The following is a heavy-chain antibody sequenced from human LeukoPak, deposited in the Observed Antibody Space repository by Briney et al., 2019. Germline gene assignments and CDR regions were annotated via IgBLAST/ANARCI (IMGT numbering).Heavy chain of an antibody. CDR1: GGSISSGGYY. CDR2: IYYSGST. V-gene: IGHV4-31*03. D-gene: IGHD3-22*01. CDR3: ARGAYYASSPTEYYFDY. Sequence: SQTLSLTCTVSGGSISSGGYYWSWIRQHPGKGLERIGYIYYSGSTYYNPSLKSRLTISVDTSKNQFSLKLSSVTAADTAVYHCARGAYYASSPTEYYFDYWGQGTLVTVSS. J-gene: IGHJ4*02.